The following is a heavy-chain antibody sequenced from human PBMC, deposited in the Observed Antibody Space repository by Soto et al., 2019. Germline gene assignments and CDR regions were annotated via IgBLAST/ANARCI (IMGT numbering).Heavy chain of an antibody. V-gene: IGHV1-69*08. CDR2: IIPLLSTS. J-gene: IGHJ4*02. CDR1: GGPFSNDI. D-gene: IGHD5-12*01. Sequence: QVHLVQSGAEVKKPGSSVKVSCKASGGPFSNDIITWVRQAPGQGLEWMGRIIPLLSTSTYAQKFRGRLTITPDRSSGTAYMELNSLRSEDTAVYYCARDSPLVSTVSGYDALDYWGQGTLITVSS. CDR3: ARDSPLVSTVSGYDALDY.